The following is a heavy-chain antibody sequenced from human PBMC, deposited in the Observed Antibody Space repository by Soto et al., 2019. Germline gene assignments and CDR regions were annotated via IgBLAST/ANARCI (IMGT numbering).Heavy chain of an antibody. Sequence: GGSLRLSCAASGFTFSSYSMNWVRQAPGKGLEWVSSISSSSSYIYYADSVKGRFTISRDNAKNSLYLQMNSLRAEDTAVYYCARMTTVFRDPFDPWGQGTLVTVSS. V-gene: IGHV3-21*01. D-gene: IGHD4-17*01. J-gene: IGHJ5*02. CDR3: ARMTTVFRDPFDP. CDR1: GFTFSSYS. CDR2: ISSSSSYI.